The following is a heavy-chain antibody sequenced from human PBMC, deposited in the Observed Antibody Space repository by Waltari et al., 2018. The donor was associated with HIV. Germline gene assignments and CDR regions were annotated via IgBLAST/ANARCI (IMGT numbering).Heavy chain of an antibody. V-gene: IGHV4-59*01. D-gene: IGHD6-13*01. CDR1: GGSITSYY. CDR2: VDYSGST. CDR3: ARQRQQPSVAWFDP. Sequence: QVQLRESGPGLVKPSETLSLTCTVSGGSITSYYWSWIRQPPGKGLEWIGCVDYSGSTNYNPSLKSRVTISVDRSKNQFSLKVNSVTAADTAVYYCARQRQQPSVAWFDPWGQGTLVTVSS. J-gene: IGHJ5*02.